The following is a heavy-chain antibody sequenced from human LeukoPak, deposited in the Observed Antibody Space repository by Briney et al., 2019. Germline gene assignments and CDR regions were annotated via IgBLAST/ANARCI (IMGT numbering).Heavy chain of an antibody. D-gene: IGHD5-18*01. CDR2: ISASGGST. J-gene: IGHJ4*02. V-gene: IGHV3-23*01. Sequence: GGSLRLSCAASGFTFSFAAMTWVRQDPGKGLEWVSLISASGGSTYYADSVKGRFTISRDNSKNTVYLQMNSLRAEDTALYYCAKDIQGANWGQGTLVTVSS. CDR3: AKDIQGAN. CDR1: GFTFSFAA.